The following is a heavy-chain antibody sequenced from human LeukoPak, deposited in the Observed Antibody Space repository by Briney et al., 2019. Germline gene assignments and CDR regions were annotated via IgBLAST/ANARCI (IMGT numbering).Heavy chain of an antibody. CDR2: IYYSGST. J-gene: IGHJ3*02. Sequence: PSETLSLACTVSGGSISSYYWSWIRQPPGKGLEWIGYIYYSGSTNYNPSLKSRVTISADTSKNQFSLKLSSVTAADTAVYYCARVNGDYRGPDAFDIWGQGTMVTVSS. CDR1: GGSISSYY. V-gene: IGHV4-59*01. D-gene: IGHD4-17*01. CDR3: ARVNGDYRGPDAFDI.